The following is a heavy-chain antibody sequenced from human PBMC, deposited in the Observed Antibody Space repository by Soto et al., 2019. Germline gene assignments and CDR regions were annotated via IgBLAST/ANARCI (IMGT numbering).Heavy chain of an antibody. Sequence: SVKVSCKAAGGTFSSYAISWVRQAPGQGLEWMGGIIPIFGTANYAQKFQGRVTITADESTSTAYMELSSLRSEDTAVYYCARGYYGSSGYYAFDYRGQGPLVTVSS. D-gene: IGHD3-22*01. CDR3: ARGYYGSSGYYAFDY. CDR1: GGTFSSYA. V-gene: IGHV1-69*13. J-gene: IGHJ4*02. CDR2: IIPIFGTA.